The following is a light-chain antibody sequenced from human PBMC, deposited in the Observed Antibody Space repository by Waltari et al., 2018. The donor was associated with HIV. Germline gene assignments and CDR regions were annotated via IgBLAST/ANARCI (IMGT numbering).Light chain of an antibody. CDR3: QSYDRSLSNWV. J-gene: IGLJ3*02. V-gene: IGLV1-40*01. CDR2: GNS. Sequence: QSVLTQPPSVSGDPEQRVTIHCTGRWFNLRPGYAAHCYQQLPGTAPKLLISGNSNRPSGVPDRFSGSKSGTSASLAISGLQPDDETDYYCQSYDRSLSNWVFGGGTKLTVL. CDR1: WFNLRPGYA.